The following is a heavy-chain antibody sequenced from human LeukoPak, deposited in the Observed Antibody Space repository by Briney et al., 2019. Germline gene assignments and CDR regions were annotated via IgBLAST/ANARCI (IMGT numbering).Heavy chain of an antibody. CDR3: TRGHGSGYQDY. J-gene: IGHJ4*02. D-gene: IGHD3-22*01. CDR1: GYTFTSYY. Sequence: ASVKVSCKASGYTFTSYYIRWVRQAPGQGLEWMGIINPSGGSTSYTQKLQDRVTLTRDTSTSTVYMELSSLRTEDTAIYYCTRGHGSGYQDYWGQGTLVTVSS. V-gene: IGHV1-46*01. CDR2: INPSGGST.